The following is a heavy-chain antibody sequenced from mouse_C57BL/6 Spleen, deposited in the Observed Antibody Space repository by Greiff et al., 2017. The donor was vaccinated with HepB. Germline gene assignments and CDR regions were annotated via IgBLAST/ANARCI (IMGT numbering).Heavy chain of an antibody. CDR1: GYTFTSYW. CDR2: IYPSDSET. V-gene: IGHV1-61*01. Sequence: VKLKQPGAELVRPGSSVKLSCKASGYTFTSYWMDWVKQRPGQGLEWIGNIYPSDSETHYNQKFKDKATLTVDKSSSTAYMQLSSLTSEDSAVYYCAIRRTSGAYWGQGTLVTVSA. CDR3: AIRRTSGAY. D-gene: IGHD3-1*01. J-gene: IGHJ3*01.